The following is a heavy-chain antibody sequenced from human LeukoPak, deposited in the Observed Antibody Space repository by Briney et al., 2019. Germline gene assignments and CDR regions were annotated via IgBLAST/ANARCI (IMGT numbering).Heavy chain of an antibody. D-gene: IGHD1-26*01. V-gene: IGHV3-23*01. Sequence: LTGGSLRLSCAASGFTFSSHVMNWVRQAPGKGLEWVSVISGGSNTYYADSVKGRITISRDNSKNTLYLQMNSLRAEDTAVYYCAKAPSGSYVPFEFWGQGTLVTVSS. CDR2: ISGGSNT. J-gene: IGHJ4*02. CDR1: GFTFSSHV. CDR3: AKAPSGSYVPFEF.